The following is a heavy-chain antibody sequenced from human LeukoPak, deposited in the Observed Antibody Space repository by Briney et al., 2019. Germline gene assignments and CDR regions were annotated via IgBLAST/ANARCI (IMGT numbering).Heavy chain of an antibody. D-gene: IGHD2-21*02. CDR2: ISYDGNNK. J-gene: IGHJ4*02. Sequence: GGSLRLSCVVSGFTFSHYGMHWVRQAPGKGLEWVAIISYDGNNKYYADSVKGRFTISRDNSKNTLSLQMNSLRAEDTAVYYCAKDPSLRVTLPLRGQGTLVTVSS. CDR1: GFTFSHYG. CDR3: AKDPSLRVTLPL. V-gene: IGHV3-30*18.